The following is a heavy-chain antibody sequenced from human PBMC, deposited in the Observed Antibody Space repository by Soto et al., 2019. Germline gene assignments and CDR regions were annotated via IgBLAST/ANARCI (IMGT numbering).Heavy chain of an antibody. CDR3: ARGRSGGYNWFDP. CDR2: IYYSGST. V-gene: IGHV4-31*03. D-gene: IGHD6-19*01. J-gene: IGHJ5*02. Sequence: SETLSLTCTVSGGSISSGGYYWSWIRQHPGKGLEWIGYIYYSGSTYYNPSLKSRVTISVDTSKNQFSLKLSSVTAADTAVYYCARGRSGGYNWFDPWGQGSLVTVSS. CDR1: GGSISSGGYY.